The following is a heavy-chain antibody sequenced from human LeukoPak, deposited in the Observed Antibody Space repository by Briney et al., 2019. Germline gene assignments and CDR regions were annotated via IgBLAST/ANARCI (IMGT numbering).Heavy chain of an antibody. D-gene: IGHD4/OR15-4a*01. Sequence: PGESLRLSCAASGFTFSSYGMHWVRQAPGKGLEWVAIVSYDGSNTYYADSVKGRFTISRDNSKNTLYLQMNSLRAEDTAVYYCAKDAFGVDYGVRMDVWGKGTTVTISS. CDR3: AKDAFGVDYGVRMDV. CDR1: GFTFSSYG. V-gene: IGHV3-30*18. CDR2: VSYDGSNT. J-gene: IGHJ6*03.